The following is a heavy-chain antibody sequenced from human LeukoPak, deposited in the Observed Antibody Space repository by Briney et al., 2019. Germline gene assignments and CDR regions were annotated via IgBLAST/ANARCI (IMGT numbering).Heavy chain of an antibody. Sequence: PGGSLRLSCTTSGFTFGDYALSWVRQAPGKGLEWVGFIRSKTYGETTDYAASVQGRFIVSRDDSKSIAYLQMNSLITEDTAVYYCARADVDIVATILSAWGQGTLVTVSS. D-gene: IGHD5-12*01. CDR1: GFTFGDYA. V-gene: IGHV3-49*04. J-gene: IGHJ5*02. CDR2: IRSKTYGETT. CDR3: ARADVDIVATILSA.